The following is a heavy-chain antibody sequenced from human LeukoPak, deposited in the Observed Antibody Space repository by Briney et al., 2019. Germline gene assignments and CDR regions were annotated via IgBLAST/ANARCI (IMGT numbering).Heavy chain of an antibody. J-gene: IGHJ4*02. V-gene: IGHV4-34*01. CDR1: GGSFSGYY. Sequence: PSETLSLTCAVYGGSFSGYYWTWIRQPPGKGLEWIGEITHSGSTNYNPSLKSRVSISTDTSRNQFSLKLSSVTAADTAVYYCARGPRVFWSGKEYYFDYWGQGTLVTVSS. D-gene: IGHD3-3*01. CDR2: ITHSGST. CDR3: ARGPRVFWSGKEYYFDY.